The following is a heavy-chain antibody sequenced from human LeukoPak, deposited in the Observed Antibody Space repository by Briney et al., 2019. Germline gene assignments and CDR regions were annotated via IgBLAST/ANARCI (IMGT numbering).Heavy chain of an antibody. Sequence: GGSLRLSCAASGFTFSSYWMSWVRQAPGKGLEWVANIKQDGSEKYYVDSVKGRFTISRDNAKNSLYLQMNSLRAEDTAVYYCARGPIVVVPAAMGEDYWSQGTLVTVSS. D-gene: IGHD2-2*01. V-gene: IGHV3-7*01. CDR3: ARGPIVVVPAAMGEDY. J-gene: IGHJ4*02. CDR2: IKQDGSEK. CDR1: GFTFSSYW.